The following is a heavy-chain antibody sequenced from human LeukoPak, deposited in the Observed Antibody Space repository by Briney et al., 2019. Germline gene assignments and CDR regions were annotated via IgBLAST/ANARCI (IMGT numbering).Heavy chain of an antibody. J-gene: IGHJ4*02. Sequence: SETLSLSCAVYGGSFRGYYWSWIRQPQGKGLEWIGEINHSGSTNYNPSLKSRVTISVDTSKNQFSLKLSSVTAADTAVYYCARGGWGSRTLGHWGQGTLVTVSS. CDR3: ARGGWGSRTLGH. V-gene: IGHV4-34*01. CDR2: INHSGST. D-gene: IGHD6-19*01. CDR1: GGSFRGYY.